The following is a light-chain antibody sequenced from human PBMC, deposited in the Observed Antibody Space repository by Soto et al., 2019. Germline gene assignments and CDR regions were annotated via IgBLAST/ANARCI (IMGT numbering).Light chain of an antibody. J-gene: IGKJ1*01. CDR3: QHTFSPLGA. V-gene: IGKV1-39*01. Sequence: DIQMTQSPSSLSAAVGDSVSITCRASRSITNYVSWYQQRPGRAPTLLIFAASSLQPGVPTRFSGSGSETHFTLTINSLQREDFATYYCQHTFSPLGAFGPGTKVEIK. CDR1: RSITNY. CDR2: AAS.